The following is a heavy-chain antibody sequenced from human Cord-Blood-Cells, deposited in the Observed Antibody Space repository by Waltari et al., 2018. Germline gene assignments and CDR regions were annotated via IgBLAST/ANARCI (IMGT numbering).Heavy chain of an antibody. Sequence: QLQLQESGPGLVKPSETLSLTCNLSGGSISSSSYYWGWIRQPPGKGLEWIGSIYYSGSTCYNPSLKSRVTISVDTSKNQFSLKLSSVTAADTAVYYCARHGTDAFDIWGQGTMVTVSS. V-gene: IGHV4-39*01. J-gene: IGHJ3*02. CDR3: ARHGTDAFDI. CDR2: IYYSGST. D-gene: IGHD1-1*01. CDR1: GGSISSSSYY.